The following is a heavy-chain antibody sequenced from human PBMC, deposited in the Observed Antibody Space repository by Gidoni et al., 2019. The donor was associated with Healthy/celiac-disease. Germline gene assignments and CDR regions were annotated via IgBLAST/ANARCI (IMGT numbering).Heavy chain of an antibody. J-gene: IGHJ3*02. V-gene: IGHV3-23*01. CDR3: AKDREIRYCSGGSCYPGAFDI. CDR1: GFTFSSYA. Sequence: EVQLLESGGGLVQPGGSLRLSCAASGFTFSSYAMSWVRQAPGKGLEWVSAISGSGGSTYYADSVKGRFTISRDNSKNTLYLQMNSLRAEDTAVYYCAKDREIRYCSGGSCYPGAFDIWGQGTMVTVSS. CDR2: ISGSGGST. D-gene: IGHD2-15*01.